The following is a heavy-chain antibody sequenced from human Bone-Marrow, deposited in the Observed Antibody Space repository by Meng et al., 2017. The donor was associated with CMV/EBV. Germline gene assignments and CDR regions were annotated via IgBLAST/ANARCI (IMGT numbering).Heavy chain of an antibody. V-gene: IGHV3-30*02. CDR1: GFTFSSYG. D-gene: IGHD6-19*01. CDR3: TRAPRGSGWFWYFDL. J-gene: IGHJ2*01. Sequence: GGSLRLSCAASGFTFSSYGMHWVRQAPGKGLEWVAFIRYDGSNKYYADSVKGRFTISRDNSKNTLYLQMNSLRAEDTAVYYCTRAPRGSGWFWYFDLWGRGTLVTVSS. CDR2: IRYDGSNK.